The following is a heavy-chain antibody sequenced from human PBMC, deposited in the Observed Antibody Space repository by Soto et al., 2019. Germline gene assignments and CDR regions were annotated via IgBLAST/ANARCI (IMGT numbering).Heavy chain of an antibody. D-gene: IGHD3-10*01. CDR3: ARESWYYYGSWSYYYYGMDV. CDR2: IYYSGST. Sequence: QVQLQESGPGLVKPSETLSLTCTVSGGSISSYYWSWIRQPPGKGLEWIGYIYYSGSTNYNPSLKSRVTISVDTSKNQFSLKLSSVTAADTAVYYCARESWYYYGSWSYYYYGMDVWGQGTTVTVSS. CDR1: GGSISSYY. J-gene: IGHJ6*02. V-gene: IGHV4-59*01.